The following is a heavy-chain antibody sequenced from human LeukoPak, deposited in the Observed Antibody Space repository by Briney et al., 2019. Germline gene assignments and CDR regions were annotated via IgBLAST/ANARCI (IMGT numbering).Heavy chain of an antibody. CDR3: ARPLLAYLDYGDHSWFDP. V-gene: IGHV1-2*06. J-gene: IGHJ5*02. CDR2: INPNSGGT. Sequence: ASLKVSCKASGDTFTVYYMHWVRQAPGQGLECWVRINPNSGGTNYAQKFQGRATMTRDTSSSTAYMEMSRLRSDATAVYYCARPLLAYLDYGDHSWFDPWGKGTLVTVSS. D-gene: IGHD4-17*01. CDR1: GDTFTVYY.